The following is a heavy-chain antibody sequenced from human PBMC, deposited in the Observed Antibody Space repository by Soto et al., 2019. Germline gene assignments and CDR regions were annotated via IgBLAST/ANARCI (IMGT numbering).Heavy chain of an antibody. D-gene: IGHD3-10*01. CDR1: GGSISGSYYY. Sequence: SETLSLTGTVSGGSISGSYYYWSWIRQPPGKGLEWIGYIFPSGSAYYNPSLNSRSSMSVDTSKNQFSLRLSSVTAADTAVYFCSRGRGIRIIIPFDYWGQGTPVTVCS. V-gene: IGHV4-30-4*01. CDR3: SRGRGIRIIIPFDY. CDR2: IFPSGSA. J-gene: IGHJ4*02.